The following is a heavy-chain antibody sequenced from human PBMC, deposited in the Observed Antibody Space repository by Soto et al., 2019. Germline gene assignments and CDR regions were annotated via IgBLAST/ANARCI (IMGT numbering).Heavy chain of an antibody. J-gene: IGHJ4*02. CDR3: AKVHVDTAYSYFDY. V-gene: IGHV3-23*01. CDR2: ISGSGGST. Sequence: TGGSLRLSCAASGFTFSSYSMNWVRQAPGKGLEWVSAISGSGGSTYYADSVKGRFTIFRDNSKNTLYLQMNSLRAEDTAVYYCAKVHVDTAYSYFDYWGQGTLVTVSS. D-gene: IGHD5-18*01. CDR1: GFTFSSYS.